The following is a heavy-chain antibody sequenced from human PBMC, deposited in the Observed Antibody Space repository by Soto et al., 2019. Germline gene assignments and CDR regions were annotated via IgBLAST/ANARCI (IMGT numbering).Heavy chain of an antibody. D-gene: IGHD6-19*01. J-gene: IGHJ5*02. Sequence: SETLSLTCSVSGGSISSYYWSWIRQPPGKGLEWIGYIYYSGSTNYNPSLKSRVTISVDTSKNQFSLKLSSVTAADTAVYYCAREAASSGWYNWFDPWGQGTLVTVSS. V-gene: IGHV4-59*01. CDR3: AREAASSGWYNWFDP. CDR2: IYYSGST. CDR1: GGSISSYY.